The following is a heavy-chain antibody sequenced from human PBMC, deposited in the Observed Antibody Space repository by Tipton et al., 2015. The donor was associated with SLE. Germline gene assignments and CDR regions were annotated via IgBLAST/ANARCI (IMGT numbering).Heavy chain of an antibody. V-gene: IGHV4-39*01. CDR3: AKRGVVGATRWFDP. D-gene: IGHD1-26*01. J-gene: IGHJ5*02. Sequence: TLSLTCTVSGDSIGSRGYYWGWLRQPPGKGLEWLGSINYSGSTYYTPSLKSQVTMSIDTSKNEISLKLSFVTAADTALYYCAKRGVVGATRWFDPWGQGTLVTVSS. CDR1: GDSIGSRGYY. CDR2: INYSGST.